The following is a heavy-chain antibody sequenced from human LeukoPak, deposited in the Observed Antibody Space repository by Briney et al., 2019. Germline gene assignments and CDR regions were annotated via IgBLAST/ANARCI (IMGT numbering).Heavy chain of an antibody. Sequence: SETLSLTCTVSGGSISSGGYYWSWIRQHPGKGLEWIGYIYYSGSTYYNPSLKSRVTISVDTSKNQFSLKLSSVTAADTAVYYWARQLSSGYYPNWFDPWGQGTLVTVSS. D-gene: IGHD3-22*01. V-gene: IGHV4-31*03. CDR2: IYYSGST. CDR1: GGSISSGGYY. J-gene: IGHJ5*02. CDR3: ARQLSSGYYPNWFDP.